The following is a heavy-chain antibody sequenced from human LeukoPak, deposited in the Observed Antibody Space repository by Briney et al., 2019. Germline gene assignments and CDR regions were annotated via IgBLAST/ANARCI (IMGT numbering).Heavy chain of an antibody. D-gene: IGHD1-26*01. CDR2: IRRKNNSYAT. CDR1: VFTFSGSA. CDR3: ARRNSGSYSGSDY. Sequence: PGGSLRLSCAASVFTFSGSAMHWVRQASGKGLEWVGRIRRKNNSYATAYAESVKGRFTISRDDSKNTAYLQMNSLKTEDTAVYYCARRNSGSYSGSDYWGQGTLVTVSS. V-gene: IGHV3-73*01. J-gene: IGHJ4*02.